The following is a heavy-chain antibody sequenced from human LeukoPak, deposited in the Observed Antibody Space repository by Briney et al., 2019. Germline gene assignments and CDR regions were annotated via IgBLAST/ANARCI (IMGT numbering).Heavy chain of an antibody. D-gene: IGHD3/OR15-3a*01. Sequence: GALRLSWGASGFTFISYSMKWGRQAPGKGLEWGSSISSSSSYIYYADSVKGRFTISRDNAKNSLYLQMNSLRAEDTDVYYCARDKSPDWGWDDDFDIWGPGTMVTVSS. CDR3: ARDKSPDWGWDDDFDI. CDR1: GFTFISYS. CDR2: ISSSSSYI. J-gene: IGHJ3*02. V-gene: IGHV3-21*01.